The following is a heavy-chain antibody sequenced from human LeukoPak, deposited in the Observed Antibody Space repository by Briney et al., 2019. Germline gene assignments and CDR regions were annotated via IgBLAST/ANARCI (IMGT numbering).Heavy chain of an antibody. V-gene: IGHV4-34*01. J-gene: IGHJ6*02. Sequence: KPSETLSPTCAVYGGSFSGYYWSWIRQPPGKGLEWIGEINHSGSTNYNPSLKSRVTISVATSKNQFSLKLSCVTAADTAVYYCARRGGPRYDFWSGFYYYYGMDVWGQGTTVTVSS. CDR2: INHSGST. CDR3: ARRGGPRYDFWSGFYYYYGMDV. D-gene: IGHD3-3*01. CDR1: GGSFSGYY.